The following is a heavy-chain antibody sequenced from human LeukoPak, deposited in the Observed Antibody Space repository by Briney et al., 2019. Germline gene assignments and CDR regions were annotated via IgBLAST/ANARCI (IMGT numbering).Heavy chain of an antibody. D-gene: IGHD1-14*01. Sequence: SETLSLTCVVSGGTIITNWWSWVRQPPGKGLGWIGEIYHSGSTHYNPSLKSRVIISVEKSKNQFSLNLNSVTAADTAVYYCARAGTFNLDYWGQGTLVTVSS. V-gene: IGHV4-4*02. J-gene: IGHJ4*02. CDR1: GGTIITNW. CDR2: IYHSGST. CDR3: ARAGTFNLDY.